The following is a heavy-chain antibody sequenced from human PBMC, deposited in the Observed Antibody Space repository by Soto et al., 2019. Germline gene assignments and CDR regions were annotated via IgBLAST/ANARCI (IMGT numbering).Heavy chain of an antibody. CDR2: INHSGST. D-gene: IGHD3-10*01. Sequence: LALTCAVYGGSFSGYYWNRIRQPPGKGLEWIGEINHSGSTNYNPSLKSRVTISVDTSKKQFSLKLSSVTAADTAVYYCARVKVRGAISAENWFDPWGQGTLVPVSS. CDR3: ARVKVRGAISAENWFDP. V-gene: IGHV4-34*01. CDR1: GGSFSGYY. J-gene: IGHJ5*02.